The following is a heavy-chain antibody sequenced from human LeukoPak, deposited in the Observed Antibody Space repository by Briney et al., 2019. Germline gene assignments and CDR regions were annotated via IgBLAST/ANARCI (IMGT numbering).Heavy chain of an antibody. D-gene: IGHD3-3*01. J-gene: IGHJ5*02. Sequence: SETLSLTCAVYGGSFSGYYWSWIRPPPGKGLEWIGEINHSGSTNYNPSLKSRVTISVDTSKNQFSLKLSSVTAADTAVYYCARGHDYYDFWSGYLFDPWGQGTLVTVSS. V-gene: IGHV4-34*01. CDR1: GGSFSGYY. CDR3: ARGHDYYDFWSGYLFDP. CDR2: INHSGST.